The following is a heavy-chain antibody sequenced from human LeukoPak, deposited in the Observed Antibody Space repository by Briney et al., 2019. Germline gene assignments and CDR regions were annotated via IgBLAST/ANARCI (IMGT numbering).Heavy chain of an antibody. J-gene: IGHJ4*02. V-gene: IGHV4-59*01. CDR2: FFHIGST. CDR1: GGSITSYY. Sequence: TSETLSLTCTVSGGSITSYYWSWIRQPPGKGLEWIGYFFHIGSTNYNPSLKSRVTISADTSKNQFSLRLSSATAADTAVYYCARDPADYSGSYYFDYWGQGTLVTASS. CDR3: ARDPADYSGSYYFDY. D-gene: IGHD4-4*01.